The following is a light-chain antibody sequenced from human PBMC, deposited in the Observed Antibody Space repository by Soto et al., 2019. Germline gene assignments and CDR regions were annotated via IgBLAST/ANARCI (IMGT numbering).Light chain of an antibody. J-gene: IGLJ2*01. Sequence: QSALTQPASVSGSPGQSITISCTGTSIDVGGYNYVSWYQQHPGKGPKLMIYEVSNRPSGVSNRFSGSKSGNTASLTISGLQAEDEADYYCSSYTTSSTPVVFGGGTKLTVL. CDR1: SIDVGGYNY. V-gene: IGLV2-14*01. CDR2: EVS. CDR3: SSYTTSSTPVV.